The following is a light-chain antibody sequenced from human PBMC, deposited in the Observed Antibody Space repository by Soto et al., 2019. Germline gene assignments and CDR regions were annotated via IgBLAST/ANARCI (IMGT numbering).Light chain of an antibody. J-gene: IGKJ1*01. CDR2: AAS. CDR3: QQSYSGPWT. Sequence: QITQSPSSLSASVGGKVTITCRASKNINKYLNWYKQKPGKAPELLIYAASNLQIGVTSRFSGNGSGTDFTLTVSSVQPEDFATYYCQQSYSGPWTFGQGTKVDIK. CDR1: KNINKY. V-gene: IGKV1-39*01.